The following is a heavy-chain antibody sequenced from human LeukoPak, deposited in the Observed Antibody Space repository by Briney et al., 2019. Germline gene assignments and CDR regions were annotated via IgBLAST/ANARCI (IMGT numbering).Heavy chain of an antibody. V-gene: IGHV4-39*01. J-gene: IGHJ4*02. Sequence: KPSETLSLTCTVSGGSISSSSYYWGWLRQPPGKGLEWNGSIYYRGSTYYNPSLKSRVTISVDTSKNQFSLKLTSVTAADTAVYYCARQGSNLLSGSYGWGQGTLVTVSS. CDR3: ARQGSNLLSGSYG. CDR2: IYYRGST. CDR1: GGSISSSSYY. D-gene: IGHD3-10*01.